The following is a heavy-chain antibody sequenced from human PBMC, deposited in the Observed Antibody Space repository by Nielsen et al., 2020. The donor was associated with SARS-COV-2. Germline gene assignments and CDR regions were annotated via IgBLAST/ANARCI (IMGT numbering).Heavy chain of an antibody. J-gene: IGHJ5*02. CDR1: GYSISSGYY. CDR3: ARRGMESWFDP. CDR2: IYHSGST. Sequence: SETLSLTCTVSGYSISSGYYWGWIRQPPGKGLEWIGSIYHSGSTYYNPSLKSRVTILVDTSKNQFSLSLRSVTAADTALYYCARRGMESWFDPWGQGTLVTVSS. D-gene: IGHD3-3*01. V-gene: IGHV4-38-2*02.